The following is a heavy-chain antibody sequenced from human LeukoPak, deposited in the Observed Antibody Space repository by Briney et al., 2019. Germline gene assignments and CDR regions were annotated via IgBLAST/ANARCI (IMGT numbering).Heavy chain of an antibody. CDR2: INPNSGGT. J-gene: IGHJ4*02. V-gene: IGHV1-2*02. CDR1: GYTFTGYF. CDR3: ARDGPGGSSYYFDY. Sequence: GASVKVSCKASGYTFTGYFVHWVRQAPGQGLEWMGWINPNSGGTNYAQKFQGRVTMTRDTSISAAYMELSRLRSDDTAVYYCARDGPGGSSYYFDYWGQGTLVTVSS. D-gene: IGHD1-26*01.